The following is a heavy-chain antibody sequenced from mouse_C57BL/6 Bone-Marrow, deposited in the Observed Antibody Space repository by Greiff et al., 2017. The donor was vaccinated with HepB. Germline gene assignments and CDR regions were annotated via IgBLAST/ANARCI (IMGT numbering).Heavy chain of an antibody. CDR1: GFTFSDYY. J-gene: IGHJ2*01. D-gene: IGHD2-4*01. CDR2: INYDGSST. CDR3: ARVCYDYLYYFDY. Sequence: EVMLVESEGGLVQPGSSMKLSCTASGFTFSDYYMAWVRQVPEKGLEWVANINYDGSSTYYLDSLKSRFIISRDNAKNILYLQMISLKSEDTATYYCARVCYDYLYYFDYWGQGTTLTVSS. V-gene: IGHV5-16*01.